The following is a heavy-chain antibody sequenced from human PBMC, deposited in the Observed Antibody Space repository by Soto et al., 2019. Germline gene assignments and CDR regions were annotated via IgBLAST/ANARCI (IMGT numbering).Heavy chain of an antibody. J-gene: IGHJ6*02. CDR1: GFTFSGSA. D-gene: IGHD3-3*01. V-gene: IGHV3-73*01. CDR2: IRSKANSYAT. CDR3: TSDFWSGYYTRDYYYYGMDV. Sequence: PGGSLRLSCAASGFTFSGSAMHWVRQASGKGLEWVGRIRSKANSYATAYAASVKGRFTISRDDSKNTAYLQMNSLKTEDTAVYYCTSDFWSGYYTRDYYYYGMDVWGQGTTVTVS.